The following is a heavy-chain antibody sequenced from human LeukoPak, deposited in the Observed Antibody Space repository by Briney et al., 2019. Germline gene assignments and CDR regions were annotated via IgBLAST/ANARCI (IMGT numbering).Heavy chain of an antibody. CDR2: IYYSGST. CDR1: SGSISSYY. V-gene: IGHV4-59*01. CDR3: ARGQRDRAYCSGGSCSRFDP. D-gene: IGHD2-15*01. Sequence: SETLSLTCTVSSGSISSYYWSWIRQPPGKGLEWIGYIYYSGSTNYNPSLKSRVTISVDTSKNQFSLKLSSVTAADTAVYYCARGQRDRAYCSGGSCSRFDPWGQGTLVTVSS. J-gene: IGHJ5*02.